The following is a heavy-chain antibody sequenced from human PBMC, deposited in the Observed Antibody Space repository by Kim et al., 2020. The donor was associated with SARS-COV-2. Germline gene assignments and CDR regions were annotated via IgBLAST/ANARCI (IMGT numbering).Heavy chain of an antibody. Sequence: YNPSPKSRVTISVDTSKNQFSLKLGSVTAADTGGYYRARRRVRDAGFDIWGQGTMVTVSS. CDR3: ARRRVRDAGFDI. D-gene: IGHD1-1*01. V-gene: IGHV4-30-2*03. J-gene: IGHJ3*02.